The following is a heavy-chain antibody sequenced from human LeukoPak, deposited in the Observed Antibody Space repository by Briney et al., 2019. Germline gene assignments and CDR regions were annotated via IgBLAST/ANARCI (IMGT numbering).Heavy chain of an antibody. V-gene: IGHV3-30*03. D-gene: IGHD2/OR15-2a*01. Sequence: PGKSLRLSCAASGFTFSSYGMHWVRQAPGKGLEWAAVISNDGNRKYYTDSVRGRFTISRGNSKNTLYLQMNSLRAEDTAVYYCARGENSKTYPVSGYWGQGTLVTVSS. J-gene: IGHJ4*02. CDR2: ISNDGNRK. CDR3: ARGENSKTYPVSGY. CDR1: GFTFSSYG.